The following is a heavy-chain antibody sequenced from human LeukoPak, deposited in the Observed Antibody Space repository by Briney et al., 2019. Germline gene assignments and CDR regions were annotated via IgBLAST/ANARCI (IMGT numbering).Heavy chain of an antibody. CDR1: GGSFSGYY. Sequence: SETLSLTCAVYGGSFSGYYWSWIRQPPGKGLEWIGVINHSGSTNYNPSLKSRVTISVDTSKNQFSLKMTSVAAADTAFYYGVRGRRRSNWFDPGGQGTLVTVSS. CDR3: VRGRRRSNWFDP. V-gene: IGHV4-34*01. J-gene: IGHJ5*02. CDR2: INHSGST.